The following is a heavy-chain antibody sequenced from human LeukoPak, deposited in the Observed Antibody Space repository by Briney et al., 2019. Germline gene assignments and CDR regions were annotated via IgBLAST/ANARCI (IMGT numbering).Heavy chain of an antibody. J-gene: IGHJ4*01. D-gene: IGHD4-11*01. Sequence: PGETLRLSCVASGFIFSHYGMHWVRQAPGKALEWVAVIWSDGSNRFYAGSVKGRFTISRDNSQNTVFLQMNSLRAEDTAMYYCARDAQRGFDYSNSLKYWGHGILVTVSS. CDR3: ARDAQRGFDYSNSLKY. CDR1: GFIFSHYG. CDR2: IWSDGSNR. V-gene: IGHV3-33*01.